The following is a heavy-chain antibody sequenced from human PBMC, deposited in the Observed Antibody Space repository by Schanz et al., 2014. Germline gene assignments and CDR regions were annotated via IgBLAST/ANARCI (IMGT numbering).Heavy chain of an antibody. J-gene: IGHJ4*02. D-gene: IGHD5-12*01. CDR3: ARKVVATIGGYYDN. CDR2: MNESHSTI. V-gene: IGHV3-23*04. CDR1: GFTFSSYA. Sequence: VQLVESGGGLVEPGGSLRLSCAASGFTFSSYAMGWVRQARGKGLEWVSAMNESHSTIYYADSVRGRFTISRDNAENTLFLQMNSLRAEDTAVDYCARKVVATIGGYYDNWGQGTLVIVSS.